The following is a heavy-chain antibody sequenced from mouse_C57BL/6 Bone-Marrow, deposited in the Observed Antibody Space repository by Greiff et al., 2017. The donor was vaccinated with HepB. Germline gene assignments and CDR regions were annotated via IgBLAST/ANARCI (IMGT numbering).Heavy chain of an antibody. J-gene: IGHJ3*01. D-gene: IGHD2-5*01. CDR1: GYTFTDYY. CDR3: ARDYSNYRAWFAY. Sequence: VQLQQSGPVLVKPGASVKMSCKASGYTFTDYYMNWVKQSHGKSLEWIGVINPYNGGTSYNQKFKGKATLTVDKSSSTAYMELNSLTSEDSAVYYCARDYSNYRAWFAYWGQGTLVTVSA. CDR2: INPYNGGT. V-gene: IGHV1-19*01.